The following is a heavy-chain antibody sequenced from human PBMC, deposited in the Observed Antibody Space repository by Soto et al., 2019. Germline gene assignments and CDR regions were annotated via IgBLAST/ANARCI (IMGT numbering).Heavy chain of an antibody. D-gene: IGHD6-13*01. CDR2: FDPEDGET. J-gene: IGHJ4*02. Sequence: ASVKVSCKVSGYTLTELSMHWVRQAPGKGLEWMGGFDPEDGETIYAQKFQGRVTMTEDTSTDTAYMELSSLRSEDTAVYYCATVGELLGSSSWYYFDYWGQGTLVTVSS. V-gene: IGHV1-24*01. CDR1: GYTLTELS. CDR3: ATVGELLGSSSWYYFDY.